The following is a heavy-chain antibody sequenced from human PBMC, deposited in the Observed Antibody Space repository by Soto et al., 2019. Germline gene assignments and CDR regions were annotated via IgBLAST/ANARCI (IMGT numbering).Heavy chain of an antibody. CDR1: GASISTSTW. CDR2: IYHGGST. CDR3: ARDETKTRYYNGMDV. D-gene: IGHD1-7*01. V-gene: IGHV4-4*02. Sequence: SETLSLTCVVSGASISTSTWWSWVRQPPGKGLEWIGQIYHGGSTNYNPSLKSRVTISIDKSKNQFSLKLTSVTAADTAVYYCARDETKTRYYNGMDVWGQGTTVTVS. J-gene: IGHJ6*02.